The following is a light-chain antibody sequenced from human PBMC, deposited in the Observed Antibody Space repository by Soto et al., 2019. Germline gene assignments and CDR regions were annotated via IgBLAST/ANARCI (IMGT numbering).Light chain of an antibody. CDR2: DAS. CDR1: QSIGSH. Sequence: EVVLTQSTATLSSSVGESATLFCTASQSIGSHLAWYQQKPCQHPRLLIYDASNRPSGVPARFSGSVSGTYFTLSISSREPEDFAVDYCQQRGTWPVTFGGVTKV. CDR3: QQRGTWPVT. V-gene: IGKV3-11*01. J-gene: IGKJ4*01.